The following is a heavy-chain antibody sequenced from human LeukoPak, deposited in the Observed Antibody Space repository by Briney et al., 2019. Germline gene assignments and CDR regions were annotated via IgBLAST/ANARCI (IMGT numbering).Heavy chain of an antibody. Sequence: GGSLRLSCAASGFTFSSYGMHWVRQAPGKGLEWVAVIWYDGSNKYYADSVKGRFTISRDNSKNTLYLQMNSLRAEDTAVYYCARERVSNYDILTDGPVDYFDYWGQGTLVTVSS. CDR3: ARERVSNYDILTDGPVDYFDY. D-gene: IGHD3-9*01. J-gene: IGHJ4*02. CDR1: GFTFSSYG. V-gene: IGHV3-33*01. CDR2: IWYDGSNK.